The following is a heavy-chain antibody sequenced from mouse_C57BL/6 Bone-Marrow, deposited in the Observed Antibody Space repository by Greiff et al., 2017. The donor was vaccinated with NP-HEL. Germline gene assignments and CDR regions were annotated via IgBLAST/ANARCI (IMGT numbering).Heavy chain of an antibody. D-gene: IGHD1-1*01. J-gene: IGHJ3*01. V-gene: IGHV1-55*01. CDR3: ARSTTVVGRGFAY. Sequence: VKLQQPGAELVKPGASVKMSCKASGYTFTSYWITWVKQRPGQGLEWIGDIYPGSGSTNYNEKFKSKATLTVDTSSSTAYMQLSSLTSEDSAVYYCARSTTVVGRGFAYWGQGTLVTVSA. CDR2: IYPGSGST. CDR1: GYTFTSYW.